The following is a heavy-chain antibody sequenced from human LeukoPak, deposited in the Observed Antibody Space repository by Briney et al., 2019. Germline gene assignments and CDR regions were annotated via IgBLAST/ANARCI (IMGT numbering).Heavy chain of an antibody. CDR1: GYTFTIYY. D-gene: IGHD3-22*01. CDR3: ARDIILGYYYDSSGYTGYFDY. Sequence: ASVKVSCKASGYTFTIYYMHWVRQAPGQGLEWMGIINPSGGSTSYAQKFQGRVTMTRDMSTSTVYMELSSLRSEDTAVYYCARDIILGYYYDSSGYTGYFDYWGQGTLVTVSS. V-gene: IGHV1-46*01. CDR2: INPSGGST. J-gene: IGHJ4*02.